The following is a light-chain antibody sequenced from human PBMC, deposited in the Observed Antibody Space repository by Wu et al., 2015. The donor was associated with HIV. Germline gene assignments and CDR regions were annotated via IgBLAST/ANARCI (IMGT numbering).Light chain of an antibody. V-gene: IGKV3-15*01. Sequence: IILTQSPATLSVSPGETATLSCRASQNIDFNLAWFQQKPGQAPRLLIYGSFSRATGIPGRFSGTRSGTEFTLTITSLQSEDFGVYYCQQYNHWPPRSSFGQGTKLE. CDR2: GSF. CDR1: QNIDFN. J-gene: IGKJ2*03. CDR3: QQYNHWPPRSS.